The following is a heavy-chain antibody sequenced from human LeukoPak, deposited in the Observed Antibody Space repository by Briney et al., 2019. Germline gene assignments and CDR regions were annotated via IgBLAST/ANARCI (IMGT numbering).Heavy chain of an antibody. Sequence: GGSLRLSCAASGFTFSSYSVNWVRQAPGKGLEWVSAISSSGRYIYYADSVKGRFTISRDSAKNSLYLQMSSLRAEDTAVYYCVRHRTASDYWGQGALVTVSS. D-gene: IGHD1-1*01. CDR2: ISSSGRYI. CDR3: VRHRTASDY. J-gene: IGHJ4*02. V-gene: IGHV3-21*01. CDR1: GFTFSSYS.